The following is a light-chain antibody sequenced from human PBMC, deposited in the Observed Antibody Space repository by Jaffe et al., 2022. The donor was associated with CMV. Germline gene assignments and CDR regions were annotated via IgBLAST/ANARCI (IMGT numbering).Light chain of an antibody. Sequence: SYVLTQPPSVSVAPGKTARITCGGSNIGSQSVQWYRQRPGQAPVMVIYYDSDRPSGIPERFSGSNSGNTATLTISRVEAGDEADYYCQVWDSSTEHVVFGGGTKLTVL. CDR3: QVWDSSTEHVV. J-gene: IGLJ2*01. V-gene: IGLV3-21*04. CDR2: YDS. CDR1: NIGSQS.